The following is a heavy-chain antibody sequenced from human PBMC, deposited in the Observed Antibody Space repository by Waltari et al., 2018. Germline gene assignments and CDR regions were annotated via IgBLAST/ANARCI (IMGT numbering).Heavy chain of an antibody. D-gene: IGHD3-10*01. J-gene: IGHJ4*02. Sequence: QVRLVESGGGVVQPGRSLRLSCAASGFTFFSYGMHWVRQAPGKGLEWVAVICYDGRNKDYADFGKCRFTISIENSKNTVYLQMNSLRAEDTAMYYCARDGGGSWSFSPHNYFDYWGQGTLVTVSS. CDR1: GFTFFSYG. CDR3: ARDGGGSWSFSPHNYFDY. V-gene: IGHV3-33*01. CDR2: ICYDGRNK.